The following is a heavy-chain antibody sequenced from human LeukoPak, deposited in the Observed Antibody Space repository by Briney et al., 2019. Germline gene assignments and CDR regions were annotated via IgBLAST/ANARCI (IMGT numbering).Heavy chain of an antibody. D-gene: IGHD2-21*02. J-gene: IGHJ4*02. Sequence: GGSLRLSCAASGFTFSSYGMHWVRQAPGKGLEWVAVISYDGSNKYYADSVKGRFTISRDNSKNTLYLQMNSLRAEDTAVYYCAKESMAVTYGVWTYYFDYWGQGTLVTVSS. CDR3: AKESMAVTYGVWTYYFDY. CDR2: ISYDGSNK. CDR1: GFTFSSYG. V-gene: IGHV3-30*18.